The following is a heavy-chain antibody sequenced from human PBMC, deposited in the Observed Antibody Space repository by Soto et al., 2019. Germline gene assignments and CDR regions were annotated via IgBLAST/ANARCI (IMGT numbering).Heavy chain of an antibody. V-gene: IGHV5-51*01. CDR1: GYSISSNA. D-gene: IGHD2-21*01. J-gene: IGHJ4*02. CDR3: ARPGIGFDY. Sequence: PGESLKISCKVSGYSISSNAIAWVRQMPGKGLEWMGLIYPHDSDIRYSPSFEGRVTISADKSISTAYLQWSSLKASDTAMYYCARPGIGFDYWGQGTLVTVSS. CDR2: IYPHDSDI.